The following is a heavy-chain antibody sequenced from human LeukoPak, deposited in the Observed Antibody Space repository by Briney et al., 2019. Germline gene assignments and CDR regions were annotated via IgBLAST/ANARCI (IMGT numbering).Heavy chain of an antibody. J-gene: IGHJ4*02. V-gene: IGHV3-64*01. CDR3: AKDRELASSGWYLY. CDR1: GFTFSNYA. Sequence: PGGSLRLSCAASGFTFSNYAMHWVRQAPGKGLEYVSLITYNGGSTYYANSVKGRFTISRDNSKNTLYLQMNSLRAEDTAVYYCAKDRELASSGWYLYWGQGTLVTVSS. CDR2: ITYNGGST. D-gene: IGHD6-19*01.